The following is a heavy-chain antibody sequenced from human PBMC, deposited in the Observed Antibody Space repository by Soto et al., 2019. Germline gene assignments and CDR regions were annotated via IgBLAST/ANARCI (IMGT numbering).Heavy chain of an antibody. D-gene: IGHD6-19*01. CDR3: AHIVVAGLGYYFDY. CDR2: IYWDDDK. Sequence: QITLKESGPTLVKPTQTLTLTCTFSGFSLSSTRMAVGWIRQPPGKALEWLALIYWDDDKRYSPFLKSRLTIXXXTXXYPVVLTMSNMDPVDTARYYCAHIVVAGLGYYFDYWGQGTLVTVSS. J-gene: IGHJ4*02. V-gene: IGHV2-5*02. CDR1: GFSLSSTRMA.